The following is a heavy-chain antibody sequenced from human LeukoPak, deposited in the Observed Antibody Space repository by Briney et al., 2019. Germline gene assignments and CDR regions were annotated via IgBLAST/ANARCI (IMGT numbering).Heavy chain of an antibody. D-gene: IGHD4-17*01. Sequence: PGGSLRLSCAASGFTFSSYWMSWVRQAPGKGLEWVAAIWFDGSKTYYEDSVKGRFTISRDTSANTLFLQMNSLAAEDTAVYYCARATPYDWHFGLWGRGTLVIISS. CDR1: GFTFSSYW. CDR2: IWFDGSKT. CDR3: ARATPYDWHFGL. V-gene: IGHV3-33*02. J-gene: IGHJ2*01.